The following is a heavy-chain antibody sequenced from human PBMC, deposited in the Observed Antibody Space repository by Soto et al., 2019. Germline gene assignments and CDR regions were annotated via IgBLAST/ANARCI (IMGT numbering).Heavy chain of an antibody. Sequence: QVQLQESGPGLVKPSQTLSLTCTVSGGSISSGDYYWIWIRQPPGKRLEWLGYIYYSGSTHYNPSIKSRVTISVDTSMNQFSLKLSSVTAADTAVYYCARVVGRELGFEVAYGMDVWGQGTTVTVSS. CDR1: GGSISSGDYY. CDR3: ARVVGRELGFEVAYGMDV. D-gene: IGHD1-7*01. CDR2: IYYSGST. J-gene: IGHJ6*02. V-gene: IGHV4-30-4*01.